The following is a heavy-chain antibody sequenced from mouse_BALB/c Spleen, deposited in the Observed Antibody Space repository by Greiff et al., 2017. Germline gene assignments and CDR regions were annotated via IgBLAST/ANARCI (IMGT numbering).Heavy chain of an antibody. CDR1: GFTFSSYT. CDR3: ARHSGYDAYYYAMDY. D-gene: IGHD2-2*01. CDR2: ISNGGGST. V-gene: IGHV5-12-2*01. Sequence: EVQGVESGGGLVQPGGSLKLSCAASGFTFSSYTMSWVRQTPEKRLEWVAYISNGGGSTYYPDTVKGRFTISRDNAKNTLYLQMSSLKSEDTAMYYCARHSGYDAYYYAMDYWGQGTSVTVSS. J-gene: IGHJ4*01.